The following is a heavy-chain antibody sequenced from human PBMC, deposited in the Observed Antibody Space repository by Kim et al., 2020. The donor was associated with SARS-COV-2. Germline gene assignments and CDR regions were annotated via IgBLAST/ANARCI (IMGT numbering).Heavy chain of an antibody. Sequence: GGSLRLSCAASGFTFSSYAMSWVRQAPGKGLEWVSVIYSGGSSTYYADSVKGRFTISRDNSKNTLYLQMNSLRAEDTAVYYCAKGRNYDFWSGPFDYWGQGTLVTVSS. D-gene: IGHD3-3*01. CDR2: IYSGGSST. V-gene: IGHV3-23*03. J-gene: IGHJ4*02. CDR1: GFTFSSYA. CDR3: AKGRNYDFWSGPFDY.